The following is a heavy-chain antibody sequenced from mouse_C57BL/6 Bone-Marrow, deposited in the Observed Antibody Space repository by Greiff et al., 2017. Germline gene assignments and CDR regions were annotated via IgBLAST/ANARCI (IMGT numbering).Heavy chain of an antibody. D-gene: IGHD2-4*01. CDR2: INPSNGGT. Sequence: VQLQQPGTELVKPGASVKLSCKASGYTFTSYWMHWVKQRPGQGLEWIGNINPSNGGTNYNEKFKSKATLTVDKSSSTAYMQLSSLTSEDSAVYYCASPDYDRGNAMDYWGQGTSVTVSS. CDR3: ASPDYDRGNAMDY. J-gene: IGHJ4*01. V-gene: IGHV1-53*01. CDR1: GYTFTSYW.